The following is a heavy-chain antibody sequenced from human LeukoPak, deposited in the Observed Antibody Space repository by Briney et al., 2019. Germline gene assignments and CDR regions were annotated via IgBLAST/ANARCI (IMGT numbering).Heavy chain of an antibody. CDR1: GGSITSANW. D-gene: IGHD3-3*01. CDR3: AGRPIKIFGVVIRSRRHWFDP. CDR2: IYHTGNA. Sequence: PSETLSLTCAVSGGSITSANWWSWVRQSPGKGLQWIGEIYHTGNANYNPSLQSRVIISLDRSKNQFSLKLSSVTAADTAVYYCAGRPIKIFGVVIRSRRHWFDPWGQGTLVTVSS. J-gene: IGHJ5*02. V-gene: IGHV4-4*02.